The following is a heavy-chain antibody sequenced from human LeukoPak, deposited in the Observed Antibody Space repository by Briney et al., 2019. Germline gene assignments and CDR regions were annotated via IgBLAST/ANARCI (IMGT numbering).Heavy chain of an antibody. D-gene: IGHD6-13*01. CDR1: GFTFTNYA. CDR2: ISGSGDGT. CDR3: ANDPPGYSSSRAFDY. V-gene: IGHV3-23*01. J-gene: IGHJ4*02. Sequence: GGSLRLSCAASGFTFTNYAMTWVRQGPGKRLEWVSGISGSGDGTDYAGSVRGRFTIFRDNSKNTVYLQMSSLRAEDTAVYYCANDPPGYSSSRAFDYWGQGTLVTVSS.